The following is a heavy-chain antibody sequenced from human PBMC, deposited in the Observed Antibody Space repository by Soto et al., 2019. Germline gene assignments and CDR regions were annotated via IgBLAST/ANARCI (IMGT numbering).Heavy chain of an antibody. D-gene: IGHD2-15*01. CDR3: AKGHPGGSCYSGLDC. CDR1: GFSLSTCA. Sequence: GGSLRLSCSASGFSLSTCAMTWVRQSPGKGLEWVLCISGSGDTTYYADSVKGRFTISRDTSKNTVYLQMNRLRVDDTAVYYCAKGHPGGSCYSGLDCWGQGTLVTVSS. J-gene: IGHJ4*02. CDR2: ISGSGDTT. V-gene: IGHV3-23*01.